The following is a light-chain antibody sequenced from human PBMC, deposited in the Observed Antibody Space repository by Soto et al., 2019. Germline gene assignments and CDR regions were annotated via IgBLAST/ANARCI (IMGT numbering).Light chain of an antibody. Sequence: DIQMTQSPSSLSASVGDRVTITCRAGQSISSFLNWYQQKPGKAPKLLIFGASTLQSGVPSRFSGSGSGTDFTLTISCLQSEDFATYYCQQYYSFPITFGQGTRLEI. CDR1: QSISSF. CDR2: GAS. CDR3: QQYYSFPIT. V-gene: IGKV1-39*01. J-gene: IGKJ5*01.